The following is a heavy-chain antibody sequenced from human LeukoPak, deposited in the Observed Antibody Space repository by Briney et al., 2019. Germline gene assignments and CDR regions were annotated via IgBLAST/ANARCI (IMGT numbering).Heavy chain of an antibody. Sequence: GGSLRLSCVASGFTFRNYYMSWIRQAPGEGLEWISYISSSGSTIYYIDSVKGRFTISRDNAKNSLYLQMNSLRAEDTAVYYCARVYEITMVRGVIMVDYWGQGTLVTVSS. CDR2: ISSSGSTI. CDR1: GFTFRNYY. J-gene: IGHJ4*02. D-gene: IGHD3-10*01. CDR3: ARVYEITMVRGVIMVDY. V-gene: IGHV3-11*04.